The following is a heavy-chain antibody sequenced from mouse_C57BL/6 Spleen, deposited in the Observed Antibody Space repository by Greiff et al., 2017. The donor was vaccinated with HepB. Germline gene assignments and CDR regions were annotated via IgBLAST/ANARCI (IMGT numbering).Heavy chain of an antibody. Sequence: EVQLQQSGPVLVKPGASVKMSCKASGYTFTDYYMNWVKQSHGKSLEWIGVINPYNGGTSYNQKFKGKATLTVDKSSSTAYMELNSLTSEDSAVYYCAKEDYYFDYWGQGTTLTVSS. CDR2: INPYNGGT. V-gene: IGHV1-19*01. CDR1: GYTFTDYY. J-gene: IGHJ2*01. CDR3: AKEDYYFDY.